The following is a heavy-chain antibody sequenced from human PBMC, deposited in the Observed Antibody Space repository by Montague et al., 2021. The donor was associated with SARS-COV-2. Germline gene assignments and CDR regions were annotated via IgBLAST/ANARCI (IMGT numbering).Heavy chain of an antibody. Sequence: SETLSLTCTVSGGYVTSYGYFWDWIRQSPGKGPEWIGDISYSGEIFYTASLRSRVTISVDTSRNQFSLILTSVTAADTAVYYCARHLHCEFFDSWGQGAMVTVSS. V-gene: IGHV4-39*01. J-gene: IGHJ3*01. CDR1: GGYVTSYGYF. CDR2: ISYSGEI. CDR3: ARHLHCEFFDS.